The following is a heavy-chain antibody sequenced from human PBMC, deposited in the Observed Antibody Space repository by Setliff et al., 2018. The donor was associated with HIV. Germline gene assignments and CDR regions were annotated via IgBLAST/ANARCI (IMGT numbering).Heavy chain of an antibody. CDR1: GGSISSYY. V-gene: IGHV4-59*08. D-gene: IGHD2-15*01. CDR3: SRRAPLPPYWWFDP. Sequence: TSETLSLTCTVSGGSISSYYWSWIRQPPGKGLEWIGYISYSGSTKYNPSLKSRVIISVDTSKNQFSLNLNSVTAADTAVYYCSRRAPLPPYWWFDPWGQGTLVTVSS. J-gene: IGHJ5*02. CDR2: ISYSGST.